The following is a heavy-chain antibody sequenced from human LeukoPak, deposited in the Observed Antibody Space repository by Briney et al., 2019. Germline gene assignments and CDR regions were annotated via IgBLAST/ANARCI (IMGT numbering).Heavy chain of an antibody. D-gene: IGHD5-24*01. Sequence: GESLKISCKASGYHFPNYWIGWVRQMPGQGPEWMGIIHPSDSDTKYNPSFQGRVTISADTSITTAYLQWSSLKASDTSIYYCARTGDGKYYFDYWGQGTLVTVSS. CDR2: IHPSDSDT. CDR1: GYHFPNYW. CDR3: ARTGDGKYYFDY. V-gene: IGHV5-51*01. J-gene: IGHJ4*02.